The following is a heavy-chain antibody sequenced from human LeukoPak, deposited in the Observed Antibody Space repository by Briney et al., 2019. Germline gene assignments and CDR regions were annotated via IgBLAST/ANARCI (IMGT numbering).Heavy chain of an antibody. D-gene: IGHD4-17*01. J-gene: IGHJ4*02. CDR1: GGTFSSYA. CDR2: IIPIFGTA. CDR3: ARDGRNRGDQDY. V-gene: IGHV1-69*05. Sequence: SVKVSCKASGGTFSSYATSWVRQAPGQGLEWMGGIIPIFGTANYAQKFQGRVTITTDESTSTAYMELSSLRSEDTAVYYCARDGRNRGDQDYWGQGTLVTVSS.